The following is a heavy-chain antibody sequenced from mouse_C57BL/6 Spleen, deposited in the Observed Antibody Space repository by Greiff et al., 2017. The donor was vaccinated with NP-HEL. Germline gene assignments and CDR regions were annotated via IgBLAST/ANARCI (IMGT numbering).Heavy chain of an antibody. V-gene: IGHV5-6*01. CDR2: ISSGGSYT. D-gene: IGHD1-1*01. Sequence: EVQGVESGGDLVKPGGSLKLSCAASGFTFSSYGMSWVRQTPDKRLEWVATISSGGSYTYYPDSVKGRFTISRVNAKNTLYLQMSSLKSEDTAMYYCARQNYYGSSYYFDYWGQGTTLTVSS. CDR3: ARQNYYGSSYYFDY. CDR1: GFTFSSYG. J-gene: IGHJ2*01.